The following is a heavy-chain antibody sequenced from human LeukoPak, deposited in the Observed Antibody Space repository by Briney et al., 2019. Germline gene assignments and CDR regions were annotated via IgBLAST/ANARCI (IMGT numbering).Heavy chain of an antibody. CDR1: GGSISSYY. J-gene: IGHJ2*01. V-gene: IGHV4-4*07. Sequence: SETLSLTCTVSGGSISSYYWSWIRQPPGKGLEWIGRIYTSGSTNYNPSLKSRVTMSVDTSKNQFSLKLSSVTAADTAVYYCAKPTPVTTGWYFDLWGRGTLVTVSS. CDR3: AKPTPVTTGWYFDL. D-gene: IGHD4-17*01. CDR2: IYTSGST.